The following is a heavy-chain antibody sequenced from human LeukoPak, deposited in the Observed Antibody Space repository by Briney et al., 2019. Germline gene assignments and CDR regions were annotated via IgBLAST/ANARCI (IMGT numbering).Heavy chain of an antibody. CDR2: IYHSGST. D-gene: IGHD6-6*01. CDR1: GYSISSGYY. V-gene: IGHV4-38-2*02. CDR3: ARDLSSSSDYDAFDI. J-gene: IGHJ3*02. Sequence: SETLSLTCTVSGYSISSGYYWGWIRQPPGKGLEWIGSIYHSGSTYYNPSLKSRVTISVDTSKNQLSLKLSSVTAADTAVYYCARDLSSSSDYDAFDIWGQGTMVTVSS.